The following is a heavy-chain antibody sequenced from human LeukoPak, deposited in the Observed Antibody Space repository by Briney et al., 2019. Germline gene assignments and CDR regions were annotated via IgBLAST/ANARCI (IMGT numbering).Heavy chain of an antibody. Sequence: PSETLSLTCSVSGGSINRSSFYWGWIRQPPGKGLEWIGSIYYSGSTYSNPSLKSRVTISVDTSKNQFSLKLTSVTAADTAVYYCARLRGYYFDYWGQGTLVTVSS. CDR1: GGSINRSSFY. CDR2: IYYSGST. CDR3: ARLRGYYFDY. J-gene: IGHJ4*02. V-gene: IGHV4-39*07. D-gene: IGHD3-10*01.